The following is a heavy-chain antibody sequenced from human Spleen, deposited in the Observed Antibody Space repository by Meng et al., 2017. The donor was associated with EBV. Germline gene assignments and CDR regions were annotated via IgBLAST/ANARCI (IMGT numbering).Heavy chain of an antibody. J-gene: IGHJ5*02. CDR3: ARGETKDDYGDVNWFDP. CDR2: INHSGST. Sequence: QVRLRQWGEGLLKPSETLSLTCAVYGGSSSGSDWSWIRQPPGKGLEWIGEINHSGSTNYNPSLKSRVTISVDTSKNQFSLKLSSVTAADTAVYYCARGETKDDYGDVNWFDPWGQGTLVTVSS. D-gene: IGHD4-17*01. CDR1: GGSSSGSD. V-gene: IGHV4-34*01.